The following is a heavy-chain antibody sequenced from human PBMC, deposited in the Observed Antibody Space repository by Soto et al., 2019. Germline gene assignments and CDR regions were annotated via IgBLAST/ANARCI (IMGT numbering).Heavy chain of an antibody. J-gene: IGHJ6*02. CDR1: GLTFRRSW. CDR3: ASVDEGRDYWSSHPYYYGMDV. D-gene: IGHD2-2*01. V-gene: IGHV3-7*01. CDR2: IEENGSEK. Sequence: EVQLVESGGGLVQSGGSLRLSCAVSGLTFRRSWMTWVRQAPEKGLEWVANIEENGSEKYYVDSVKGRFNISRDNAKNSLYLQMNSLSPEDTAIYYCASVDEGRDYWSSHPYYYGMDVLGQGTTVTVSS.